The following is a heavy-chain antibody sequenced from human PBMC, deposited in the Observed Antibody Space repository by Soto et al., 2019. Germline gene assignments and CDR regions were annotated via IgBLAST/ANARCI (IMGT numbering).Heavy chain of an antibody. CDR1: GFTFSSYS. V-gene: IGHV3-48*02. J-gene: IGHJ4*02. Sequence: PGGSLRLSCSASGFTFSSYSLNWVRQAPGKGLEWVSYISPGGGNIRYADSVKGRFTISRDNAKNSLYLQLNSLRDEDTAVYFCARDRDWAFDYWGQGTLVTVSS. CDR3: ARDRDWAFDY. CDR2: ISPGGGNI. D-gene: IGHD3-9*01.